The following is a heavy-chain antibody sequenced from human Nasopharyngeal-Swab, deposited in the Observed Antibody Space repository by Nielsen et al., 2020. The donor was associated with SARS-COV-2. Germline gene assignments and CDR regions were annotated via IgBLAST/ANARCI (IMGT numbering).Heavy chain of an antibody. V-gene: IGHV1-46*01. D-gene: IGHD3-9*01. CDR1: GYTFSSYY. Sequence: ASVKVSCKASGYTFSSYYMHWVRQAPGQGLEWMGIIIPNGGDTTYAQKFQGRVTMTRDTSTSTVYMELSSLRSEDTAVYYCARGKLDDILAGYHSPAENYYYGMDVWGQGTTVTVAS. CDR3: ARGKLDDILAGYHSPAENYYYGMDV. CDR2: IIPNGGDT. J-gene: IGHJ6*02.